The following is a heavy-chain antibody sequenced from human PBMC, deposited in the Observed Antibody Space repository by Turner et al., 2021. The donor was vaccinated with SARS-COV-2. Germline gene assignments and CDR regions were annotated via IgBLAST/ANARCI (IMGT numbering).Heavy chain of an antibody. Sequence: EVQLVESGGGLVKPGGSLRLSCAASGFTFSSYSMNWVRQAPGKGLEWVSSSSSSSTYINYADSVKGRFTISRDNAKNSLYLQVNSLRAEDTAVYYCARDRGPFAEAAFDIWGQGTMVTISS. CDR2: SSSSSTYI. D-gene: IGHD3-10*01. J-gene: IGHJ3*02. V-gene: IGHV3-21*01. CDR1: GFTFSSYS. CDR3: ARDRGPFAEAAFDI.